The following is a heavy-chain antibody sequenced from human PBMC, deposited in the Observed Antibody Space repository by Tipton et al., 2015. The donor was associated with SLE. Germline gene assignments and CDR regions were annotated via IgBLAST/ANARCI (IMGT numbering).Heavy chain of an antibody. D-gene: IGHD3-10*01. CDR1: GDSISNYF. J-gene: IGHJ4*02. Sequence: TLSLTCTVSGDSISNYFWTWIRQPPGKGLEWIGYIYRSGSTNSNPSLKSRVTISVDTSKNQFSLKLSSVTAADTAVYYCARVGEAYYWGQGTLVTVSS. CDR2: IYRSGST. V-gene: IGHV4-59*13. CDR3: ARVGEAYY.